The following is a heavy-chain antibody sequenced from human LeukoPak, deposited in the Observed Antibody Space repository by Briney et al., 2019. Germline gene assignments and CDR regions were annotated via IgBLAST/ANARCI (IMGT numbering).Heavy chain of an antibody. CDR1: GYTFTKYG. CDR3: ARDRSVVRGVVIIFDY. D-gene: IGHD3-10*01. J-gene: IGHJ4*02. CDR2: ISANNGNT. V-gene: IGHV1-18*01. Sequence: ASVKVSCKASGYTFTKYGISWVRQAPGQGLEWMGWISANNGNTNYAQKFQGRVTMTTDTSTSTAYMEVRSLTSDDTAVYYCARDRSVVRGVVIIFDYWGQGTLVTVSS.